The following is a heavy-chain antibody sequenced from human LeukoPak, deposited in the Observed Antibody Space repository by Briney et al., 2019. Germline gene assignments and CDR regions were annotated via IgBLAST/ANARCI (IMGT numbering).Heavy chain of an antibody. V-gene: IGHV4-38-2*02. CDR2: IYHSGST. D-gene: IGHD5-18*01. Sequence: PSETLSLTCTVSAYSISSGYYGGWIRQPPGEGLEWIGSIYHSGSTYYNPSLKSRVTISVDTSKNQFSLKLSSVTAADTAVYYCAREYSYGYYCYYYMDVWGKGTTVTVSS. CDR1: AYSISSGYY. J-gene: IGHJ6*03. CDR3: AREYSYGYYCYYYMDV.